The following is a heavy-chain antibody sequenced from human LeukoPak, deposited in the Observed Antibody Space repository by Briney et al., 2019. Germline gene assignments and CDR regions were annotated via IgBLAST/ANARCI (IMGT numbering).Heavy chain of an antibody. CDR1: GYSLSSGYY. CDR2: IYHSGST. D-gene: IGHD5-18*01. Sequence: SETLSLTCAVSGYSLSSGYYWGWIRQPPGKGLEWIGSIYHSGSTYYNPSLKSRVTISVDTSKNQFSLKLSSVTAADTAVYYCARRSTARAFDIWGQGTMVTVSS. J-gene: IGHJ3*02. V-gene: IGHV4-38-2*01. CDR3: ARRSTARAFDI.